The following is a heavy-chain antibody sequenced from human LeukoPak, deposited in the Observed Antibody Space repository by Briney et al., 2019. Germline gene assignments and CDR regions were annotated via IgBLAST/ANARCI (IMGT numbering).Heavy chain of an antibody. CDR3: AKDLGDYSYPRYFDY. V-gene: IGHV3-23*01. CDR2: ISGSGGST. CDR1: GFTFSSYA. Sequence: GGSLRLSCAASGFTFSSYAMSWVRQAPGKGLEWVSAISGSGGSTYYADSVKGRFTISRDNSKNTLYLQMNSLRAEDTAVYYCAKDLGDYSYPRYFDYWGQGTLVTVSS. D-gene: IGHD4-17*01. J-gene: IGHJ4*02.